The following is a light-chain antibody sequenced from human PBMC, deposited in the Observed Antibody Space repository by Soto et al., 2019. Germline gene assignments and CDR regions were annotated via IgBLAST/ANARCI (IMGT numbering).Light chain of an antibody. CDR2: KAS. CDR1: QSISNW. J-gene: IGKJ2*01. Sequence: DIQMTQSPSTLSESVGDRVTITCRASQSISNWLAWYQLKPGKAPKLLIYKASTLESGVPSRFSGSGSGTEFTLTISSLQPDDFATYYCQQYSTYSPVTFGQGTKLEIK. V-gene: IGKV1-5*03. CDR3: QQYSTYSPVT.